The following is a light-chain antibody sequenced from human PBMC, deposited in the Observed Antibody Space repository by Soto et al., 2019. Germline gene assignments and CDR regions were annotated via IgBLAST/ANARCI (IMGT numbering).Light chain of an antibody. J-gene: IGKJ1*01. CDR1: QSISSW. Sequence: DSQMTQSPSTLSASVGYIVTITCRASQSISSWLAWYQQKPGKAPKLLIYKASSLESGVPSRFSGSGSGTEFTLTISSLQPDDFATYYCQQYNSYWTFGQGTKVDIK. CDR2: KAS. CDR3: QQYNSYWT. V-gene: IGKV1-5*03.